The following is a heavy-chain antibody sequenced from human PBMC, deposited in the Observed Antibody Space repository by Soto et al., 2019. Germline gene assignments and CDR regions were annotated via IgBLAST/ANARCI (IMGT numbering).Heavy chain of an antibody. CDR3: SHRKHMFVYYDSSGYWFDP. CDR2: IYWNDDK. Sequence: QITLKESGPTLVKPTQTLTLTCTFSGFSLSTSGVGVGWIRQPPGKALEWLALIYWNDDKRYSPSLKSRLTITKDTSKNQVVLTIANLDPVDTATYYCSHRKHMFVYYDSSGYWFDPWGQGTLVTVSS. CDR1: GFSLSTSGVG. D-gene: IGHD3-22*01. V-gene: IGHV2-5*01. J-gene: IGHJ5*02.